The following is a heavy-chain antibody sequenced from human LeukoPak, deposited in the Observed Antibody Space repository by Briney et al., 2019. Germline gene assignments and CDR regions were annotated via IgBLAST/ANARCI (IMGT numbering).Heavy chain of an antibody. J-gene: IGHJ6*03. CDR2: IYYSGST. CDR3: AGVVGGSYSMDV. D-gene: IGHD1-26*01. V-gene: IGHV4-61*01. CDR1: GGSVSSGSYY. Sequence: PSETLSLTCTVSGGSVSSGSYYWRWIRQPPEKGLEWIGYIYYSGSTKYNPSLKSRVTISIDTSKNQFSLKLSSVTAADTAMYCCAGVVGGSYSMDVWGQGTTVTVSS.